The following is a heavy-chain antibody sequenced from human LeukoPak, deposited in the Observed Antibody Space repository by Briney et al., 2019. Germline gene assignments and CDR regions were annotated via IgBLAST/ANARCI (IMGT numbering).Heavy chain of an antibody. D-gene: IGHD1-26*01. J-gene: IGHJ6*03. CDR2: INGNGAAT. Sequence: GGSLRLSCAASGFTFTSYAMSWVRQAPGKGLEWVSTINGNGAATYYADSFKGRFLISRDDSKSTVYLRMNKLRVEDSGLYYCANGLAASGNFLLRDYYYFIDVWGKGTTVIVS. CDR1: GFTFTSYA. V-gene: IGHV3-23*01. CDR3: ANGLAASGNFLLRDYYYFIDV.